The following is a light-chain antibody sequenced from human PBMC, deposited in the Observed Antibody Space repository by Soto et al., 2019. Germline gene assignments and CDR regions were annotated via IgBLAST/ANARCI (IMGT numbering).Light chain of an antibody. CDR1: QGISSS. J-gene: IGKJ3*01. Sequence: DIQLTQSPSSLSASVGDRVTITCRASQGISSSLAWYQQKPGKAPNLLIYAASTLKSGVPSRFSGSESGTDFTLTISSLQPEDFATYYCQQLISYPFTFGPGTIVDIK. CDR2: AAS. V-gene: IGKV1-9*01. CDR3: QQLISYPFT.